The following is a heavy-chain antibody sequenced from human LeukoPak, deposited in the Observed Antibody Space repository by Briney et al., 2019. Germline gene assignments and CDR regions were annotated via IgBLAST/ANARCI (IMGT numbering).Heavy chain of an antibody. CDR2: INPNSGGT. J-gene: IGHJ4*02. CDR1: GYTFTGYY. Sequence: GASVKVSCKASGYTFTGYYMHWVRQAPGQGLEWMGWINPNSGGTNYAQKFQGRVTMTRDTSISTAYMELSRLRSDDTAVYYCARDRAPLGDFWSGCYPPEIDYFDYWGQGTLVTVSS. CDR3: ARDRAPLGDFWSGCYPPEIDYFDY. V-gene: IGHV1-2*02. D-gene: IGHD3-3*01.